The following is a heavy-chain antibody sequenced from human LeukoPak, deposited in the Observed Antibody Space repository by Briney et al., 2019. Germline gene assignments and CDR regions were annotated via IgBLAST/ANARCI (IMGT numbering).Heavy chain of an antibody. CDR1: GGSFSGYY. D-gene: IGHD3-22*01. CDR3: ASLKLGGDDSSGYSY. J-gene: IGHJ4*02. Sequence: SETLSLTCAVYGGSFSGYYWSWIRQPPEKGLEWIGEINQSGNTNYNPSLKSRVTISVDTSKNQFSLKLSSVTAADTAVYYCASLKLGGDDSSGYSYWGQGTLVTVPS. V-gene: IGHV4-34*01. CDR2: INQSGNT.